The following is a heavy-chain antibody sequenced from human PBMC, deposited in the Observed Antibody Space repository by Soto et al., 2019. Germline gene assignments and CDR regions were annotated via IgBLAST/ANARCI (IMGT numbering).Heavy chain of an antibody. CDR1: GFTFSDYA. Sequence: GSLRLSCAASGFTFSDYAMSWVRQAPGKGLEWVSSISSTAGRTSSYADSVKGRFAISRDFSDNTVYLQMNNLRVDDTAVYFCAKGVLSFHYGMEVWGQGATVTVSS. J-gene: IGHJ6*02. CDR3: AKGVLSFHYGMEV. V-gene: IGHV3-23*01. D-gene: IGHD3-10*01. CDR2: ISSTAGRTS.